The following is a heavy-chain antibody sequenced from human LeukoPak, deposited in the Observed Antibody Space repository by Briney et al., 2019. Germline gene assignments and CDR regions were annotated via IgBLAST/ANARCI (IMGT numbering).Heavy chain of an antibody. CDR1: GGTFSSYA. CDR2: IIPIFGTA. V-gene: IGHV1-69*06. Sequence: GASVKVSCKASGGTFSSYAISWVRQAPGQGLEWMGGIIPIFGTANYAQKFQGRVTITPDKSTSTAYMELSSLRSEDTAVYYCASWDIVVVTARSHAEYFQHWGQGILVTVSS. J-gene: IGHJ1*01. D-gene: IGHD2-21*02. CDR3: ASWDIVVVTARSHAEYFQH.